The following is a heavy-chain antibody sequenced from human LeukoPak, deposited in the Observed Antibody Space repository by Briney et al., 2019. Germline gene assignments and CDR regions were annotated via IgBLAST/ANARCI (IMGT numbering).Heavy chain of an antibody. CDR1: GGTFSSYA. Sequence: ASVKVSCKASGGTFSSYAISWVRQAPGQGLEWMGGIIPIFGTTNYAQKFQGRVTIIADKSTSTAYMELSSLKSDDRAVYYCARDGGEGWFDSWGQGTLVTVSS. V-gene: IGHV1-69*06. CDR2: IIPIFGTT. D-gene: IGHD3-10*01. J-gene: IGHJ5*01. CDR3: ARDGGEGWFDS.